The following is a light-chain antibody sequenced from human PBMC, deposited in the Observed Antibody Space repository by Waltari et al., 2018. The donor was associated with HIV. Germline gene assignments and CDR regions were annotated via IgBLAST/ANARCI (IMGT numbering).Light chain of an antibody. V-gene: IGLV1-40*01. Sequence: QSVLTPPPSVSGAPGQRVTISCTGSSSNIGAGYDVHWYQQLPGTAPKLLIYGNRTRPAGVPDRFSGSKSGTSASLAITGRQAEDEAYYCCQSYDSSLSVVVFGGGTKLTVL. CDR3: QSYDSSLSVVV. CDR2: GNR. CDR1: SSNIGAGYD. J-gene: IGLJ2*01.